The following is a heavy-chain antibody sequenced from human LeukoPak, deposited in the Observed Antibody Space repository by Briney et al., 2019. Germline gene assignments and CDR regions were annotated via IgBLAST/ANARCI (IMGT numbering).Heavy chain of an antibody. J-gene: IGHJ6*02. D-gene: IGHD6-13*01. Sequence: AGGSLRLSCAASGFTFSSYGMHWVRQAPGKGLEWVAVIWYDGSNKYYADSVKVRFTISRDNSKNTLYLQMHSQRAEDTAVYYCARDPSSIAAAGTSYYYYGMDVWGQGTTVAVSS. V-gene: IGHV3-33*01. CDR2: IWYDGSNK. CDR3: ARDPSSIAAAGTSYYYYGMDV. CDR1: GFTFSSYG.